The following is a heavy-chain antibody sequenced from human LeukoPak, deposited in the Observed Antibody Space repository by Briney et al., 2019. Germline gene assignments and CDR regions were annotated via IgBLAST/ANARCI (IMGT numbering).Heavy chain of an antibody. Sequence: SETLSLTCTVSSDSLNTYYWSSLRQSPGTEVELIGYIYDTGSADYNPSLKSRVTISIDTSKSQFFLKVPSMTAADTAVYYCARGPQDYFDYWGQETLVTVS. CDR3: ARGPQDYFDY. J-gene: IGHJ4*02. CDR1: SDSLNTYY. D-gene: IGHD3-10*01. CDR2: IYDTGSA. V-gene: IGHV4-59*01.